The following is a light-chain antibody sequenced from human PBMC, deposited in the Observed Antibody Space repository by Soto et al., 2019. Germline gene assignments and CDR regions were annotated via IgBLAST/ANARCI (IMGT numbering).Light chain of an antibody. J-gene: IGKJ1*01. Sequence: DIQMTQSPPSLSASVGDRVTITCRASRDIDDYLAWYQHIAGKAPKLLIYDASSLQPGVPSRFSGSGSGTYLTLTINSLQPEDVATYYCQKYNKAPWTFGQGTKV. V-gene: IGKV1-27*01. CDR1: RDIDDY. CDR3: QKYNKAPWT. CDR2: DAS.